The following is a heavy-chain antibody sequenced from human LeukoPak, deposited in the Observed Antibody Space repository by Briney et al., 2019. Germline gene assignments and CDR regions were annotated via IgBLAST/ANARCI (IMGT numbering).Heavy chain of an antibody. CDR1: GFTFDDYA. Sequence: PGGSLRLSCAASGFTFDDYAMHWVRQAPGKGLEWVSLISWDGGSTYYADSVKGRFTISRDNSKNSLYLQMNSLRVEDTAVYYCARKPHYYDSSGYWSDAFDIWGQGTMVTVSS. CDR2: ISWDGGST. D-gene: IGHD3-22*01. J-gene: IGHJ3*02. V-gene: IGHV3-43D*03. CDR3: ARKPHYYDSSGYWSDAFDI.